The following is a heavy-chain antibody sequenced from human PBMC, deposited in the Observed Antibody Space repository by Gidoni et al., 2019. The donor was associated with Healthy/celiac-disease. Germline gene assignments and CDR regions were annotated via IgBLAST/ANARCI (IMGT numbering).Heavy chain of an antibody. Sequence: EVQPVESGGGLAHTGTSLGLSCPAYGFSFDDYAMHWVRQAPGNGLAWVSGISWNSGSRGYADSVKGRFTISRDNAKNSLYLQMNSLGAEDTALYYCAKDIHPTKYSALWYWGQGTLVTVSS. D-gene: IGHD6-6*01. CDR1: GFSFDDYA. CDR2: ISWNSGSR. V-gene: IGHV3-9*01. CDR3: AKDIHPTKYSALWY. J-gene: IGHJ4*02.